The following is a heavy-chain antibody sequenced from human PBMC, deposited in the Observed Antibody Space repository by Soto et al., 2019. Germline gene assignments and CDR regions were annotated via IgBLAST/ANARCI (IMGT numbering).Heavy chain of an antibody. CDR2: ISYDGSNK. CDR3: AKDGGYCSGGSCYCNY. Sequence: QVQLGESGGGVVQPGRSLRLSCAASGFTFSSYGMHWVRQAPGKGLEWVAVISYDGSNKYYADSVKGRFTISRDNSKNTLYLQMNSLRAEDTAVYYCAKDGGYCSGGSCYCNYWGQGTLVTVSS. V-gene: IGHV3-30*18. J-gene: IGHJ4*02. D-gene: IGHD2-15*01. CDR1: GFTFSSYG.